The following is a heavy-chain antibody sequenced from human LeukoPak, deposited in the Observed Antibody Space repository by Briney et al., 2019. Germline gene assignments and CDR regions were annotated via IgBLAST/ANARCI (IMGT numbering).Heavy chain of an antibody. V-gene: IGHV3-30*04. CDR3: ARDIVVVPAATGYYYYYYGMDV. Sequence: PGGSLRLSCAASGFTFSSYAMHWVRQAPGKGLEWVAFISYDGSNKYYADSVKGRFTISRDNSKNTLYLQMNSLRAEDTAVYYCARDIVVVPAATGYYYYYYGMDVWGQGTTVTVSS. J-gene: IGHJ6*02. CDR2: ISYDGSNK. CDR1: GFTFSSYA. D-gene: IGHD2-2*01.